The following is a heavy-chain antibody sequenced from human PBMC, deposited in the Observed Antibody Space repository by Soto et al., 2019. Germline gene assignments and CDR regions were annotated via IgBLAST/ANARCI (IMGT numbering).Heavy chain of an antibody. D-gene: IGHD6-13*01. V-gene: IGHV3-30-3*01. CDR2: ISYDGSNK. CDR1: GFTFSSYA. CDR3: VREPWGFSGTWYDY. J-gene: IGHJ4*02. Sequence: GGSLRLSCAASGFTFSSYAMHWVRQAPGKGLEWVAVISYDGSNKYYADSVKGRFTISRDNTNNTLYLQMNSLRVEDTAMYYCVREPWGFSGTWYDYWGQGTLVTVSS.